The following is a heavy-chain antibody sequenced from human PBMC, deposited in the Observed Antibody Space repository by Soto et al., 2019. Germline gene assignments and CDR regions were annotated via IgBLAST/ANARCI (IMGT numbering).Heavy chain of an antibody. Sequence: SETLSLTXTVSGGSVSSGSYYWSWIRQPPGKGLEWIGYIYYSGSTNYNPSLKSRVTISVDTSKNQFSLKLSSVTAADTAVYYCARYSYGHYYYYGMDVWGQGTTVTVS. CDR2: IYYSGST. CDR1: GGSVSSGSYY. J-gene: IGHJ6*02. CDR3: ARYSYGHYYYYGMDV. D-gene: IGHD5-18*01. V-gene: IGHV4-61*01.